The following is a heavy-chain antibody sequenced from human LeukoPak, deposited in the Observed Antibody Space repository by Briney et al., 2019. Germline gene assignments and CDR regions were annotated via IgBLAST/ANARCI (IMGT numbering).Heavy chain of an antibody. Sequence: SQTLSLTCTVSGGSISSGSYYWSWIRQPAGKGLEWIGRIYTSGSTNYNPPLKSRVTISVDTSKNQFSLKLSSVTAADTAVYYCARDVDTAMDNAFDIWGQGTMVTVSS. J-gene: IGHJ3*02. V-gene: IGHV4-61*02. CDR2: IYTSGST. CDR1: GGSISSGSYY. D-gene: IGHD5-18*01. CDR3: ARDVDTAMDNAFDI.